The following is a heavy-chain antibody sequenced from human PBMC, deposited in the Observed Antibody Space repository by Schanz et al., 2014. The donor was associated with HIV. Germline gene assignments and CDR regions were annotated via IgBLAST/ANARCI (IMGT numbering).Heavy chain of an antibody. CDR2: LRGSGSNI. D-gene: IGHD3-22*01. CDR3: AKPEYDSRGNSQSHFDY. J-gene: IGHJ4*02. V-gene: IGHV3-23*01. Sequence: EVQLLESGGGLVQPGGSLRLSCAASGFTFNNYGMHWVRQAPGKGLEWVSSLRGSGSNIYYADSVKGRFTISRDNSKNTLYLQMTTLRIDDTAVYYCAKPEYDSRGNSQSHFDYWGQGTLVTVSS. CDR1: GFTFNNYG.